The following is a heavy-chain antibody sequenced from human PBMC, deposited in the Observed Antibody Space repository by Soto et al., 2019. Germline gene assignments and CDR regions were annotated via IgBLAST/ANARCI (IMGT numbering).Heavy chain of an antibody. CDR1: GFTFSSYG. V-gene: IGHV3-48*01. D-gene: IGHD6-13*01. Sequence: GGSLRLSCVASGFTFSSYGMNWVRQAPGKGLEWVSYISGGSSTVYYADSVKGRFTIYSDNAKNSLYLQMNSLRVEDTAVYFCARGEDELYIAAPGTYFWAQGTLVTVCS. CDR3: ARGEDELYIAAPGTYF. J-gene: IGHJ4*02. CDR2: ISGGSSTV.